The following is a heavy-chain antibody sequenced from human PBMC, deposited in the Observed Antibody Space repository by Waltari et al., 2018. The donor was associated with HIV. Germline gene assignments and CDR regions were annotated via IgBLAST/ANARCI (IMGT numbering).Heavy chain of an antibody. Sequence: QVQLAESGGGVVQPGRSLRLSCVAPGFIFNKFGMHWVRQKPGKGLEWVAAIWYDGGNEYYADSVKGRFTISRDNSKNTLYLQMNSLRAEDTAVYYCARDWTITATTRVDFWGPGTLVTVSS. CDR3: ARDWTITATTRVDF. CDR1: GFIFNKFG. V-gene: IGHV3-33*01. J-gene: IGHJ4*03. D-gene: IGHD1-20*01. CDR2: IWYDGGNE.